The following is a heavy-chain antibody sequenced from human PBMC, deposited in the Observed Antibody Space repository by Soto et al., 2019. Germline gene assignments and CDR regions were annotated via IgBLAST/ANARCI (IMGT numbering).Heavy chain of an antibody. Sequence: GGSLRLSCAASGFTFSSYGMHWVRQAPGKGLEWVAVISYDGSNKCYADSVKGRFTISRDNSKNTLYLQMNSLRAEDTAVYYCAKDRGWLAERYYYGMDVWGQGTTVTVSS. D-gene: IGHD6-19*01. V-gene: IGHV3-30*18. J-gene: IGHJ6*02. CDR3: AKDRGWLAERYYYGMDV. CDR2: ISYDGSNK. CDR1: GFTFSSYG.